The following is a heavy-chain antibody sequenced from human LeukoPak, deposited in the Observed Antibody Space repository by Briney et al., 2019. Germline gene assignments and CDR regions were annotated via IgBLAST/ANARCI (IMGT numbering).Heavy chain of an antibody. CDR2: IRYGGST. D-gene: IGHD4-17*01. V-gene: IGHV3-20*04. Sequence: GGSLRLSCAASGFIFDDYGMSWVRQAPGKGLEWVSGIRYGGSTGYADAVKGRFTISRDNAKNSLYLQMNSLRAEDTAFYYCAREDTTLTTLDYWGGGAL. CDR1: GFIFDDYG. J-gene: IGHJ4*02. CDR3: AREDTTLTTLDY.